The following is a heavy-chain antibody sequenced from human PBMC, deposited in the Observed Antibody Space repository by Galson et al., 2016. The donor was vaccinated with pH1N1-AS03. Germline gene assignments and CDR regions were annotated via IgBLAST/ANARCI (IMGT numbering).Heavy chain of an antibody. CDR3: ARDNYYDTGAFYGHFDF. Sequence: SVKVSCKASEGTFSNFGISWVRQAPGQGLEWMGGLIPIFGTANVAQKVKGRVTITADNLELSRLRSDDTGVYHCARDNYYDTGAFYGHFDFWGQGTLLVVSS. CDR1: EGTFSNFG. CDR2: LIPIFGTA. J-gene: IGHJ4*02. V-gene: IGHV1-69*06. D-gene: IGHD3-22*01.